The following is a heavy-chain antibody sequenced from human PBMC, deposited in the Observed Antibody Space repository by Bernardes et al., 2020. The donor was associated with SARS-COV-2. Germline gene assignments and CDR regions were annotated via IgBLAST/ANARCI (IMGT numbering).Heavy chain of an antibody. CDR2: INDSGST. CDR1: GGSFSGYF. D-gene: IGHD2-15*01. Sequence: SEPLSLTCAVYGGSFSGYFWSWLRQSPGKGLEGIGEINDSGSTSYDPSLKSRVTITVDTSKNQFSRKLNSVTAADSGLYSLATGGVADRLATWGQGTLVTVSS. V-gene: IGHV4-34*01. J-gene: IGHJ5*02. CDR3: ATGGVADRLAT.